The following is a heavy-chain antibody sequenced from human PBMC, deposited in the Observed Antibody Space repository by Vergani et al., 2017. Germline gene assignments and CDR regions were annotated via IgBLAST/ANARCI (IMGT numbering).Heavy chain of an antibody. J-gene: IGHJ4*02. V-gene: IGHV3-30*02. CDR2: IGKDGINT. CDR3: AKYLHDSTDGLPDS. CDR1: GFTFSNLG. Sequence: QVQLVESAGGVVQPGGSLRLSCAASGFTFSNLGMHWIRQAQGKGLEWLAYIGKDGINTRYRDAVKGRFTVSRDNTKDILYLQMNSLRSEDTALYYCAKYLHDSTDGLPDSWGQGTLVIVSS. D-gene: IGHD3-16*01.